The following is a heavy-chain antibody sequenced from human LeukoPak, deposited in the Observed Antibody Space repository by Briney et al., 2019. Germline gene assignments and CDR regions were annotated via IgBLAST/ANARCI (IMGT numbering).Heavy chain of an antibody. V-gene: IGHV4-31*11. CDR2: IYYSGST. Sequence: SETLSLTCAVSGGSISSGGYYWSWIRQHPGKGLEWIGYIYYSGSTYYNPSLKSRVTISVDTSKNQFSLKLSSVTAADTAVYYCARAAGTTQSGWVDYWGQGTLVTVSS. CDR1: GGSISSGGYY. CDR3: ARAAGTTQSGWVDY. D-gene: IGHD6-13*01. J-gene: IGHJ4*02.